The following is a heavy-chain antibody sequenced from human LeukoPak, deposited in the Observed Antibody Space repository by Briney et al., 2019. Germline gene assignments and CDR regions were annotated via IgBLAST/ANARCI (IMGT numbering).Heavy chain of an antibody. CDR3: AKNKDWNDEELDY. CDR2: ISGSGGST. Sequence: GGSLRLSCAASGFTFSSDAMSGVRQAPGKGLEWVSAISGSGGSTYYADSVKGRFTISRDNSKNTLYLQMNSLRAEDTAVYYCAKNKDWNDEELDYWGQGTLVTVSS. J-gene: IGHJ4*02. V-gene: IGHV3-23*01. D-gene: IGHD1-1*01. CDR1: GFTFSSDA.